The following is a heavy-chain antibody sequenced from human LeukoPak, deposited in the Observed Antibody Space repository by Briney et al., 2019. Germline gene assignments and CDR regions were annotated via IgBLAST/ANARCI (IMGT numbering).Heavy chain of an antibody. CDR1: GYTFGIHG. J-gene: IGHJ4*02. CDR2: ISDYNGNT. V-gene: IGHV1-18*01. D-gene: IGHD4-17*01. Sequence: ASVTVSCKASGYTFGIHGISWVRQAPGQGLECMGWISDYNGNTKYVQKFQGRVTMTTDTSTNTAYMELRSLRSDDTAVYFCARLGYGDYYLGYWGQGTLVTVSS. CDR3: ARLGYGDYYLGY.